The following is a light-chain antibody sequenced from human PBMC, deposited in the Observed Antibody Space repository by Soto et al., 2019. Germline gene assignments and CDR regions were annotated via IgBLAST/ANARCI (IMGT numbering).Light chain of an antibody. V-gene: IGLV1-51*01. Sequence: QSVLTQPPSVSAAPGQKVTISCSGSSSNIGNNYVSWYQQLPGTAPKLLIYDNNKRPSGIPDRFSGSKSGKSATLGITGLQTGEEADYYCGTWDSSLSAYVFGTGTKLTVL. CDR2: DNN. CDR1: SSNIGNNY. J-gene: IGLJ1*01. CDR3: GTWDSSLSAYV.